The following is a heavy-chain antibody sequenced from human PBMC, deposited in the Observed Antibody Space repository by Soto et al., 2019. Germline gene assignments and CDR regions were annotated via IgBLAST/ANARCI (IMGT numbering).Heavy chain of an antibody. CDR3: AKGDDYGGKNFDY. D-gene: IGHD4-17*01. Sequence: GGSLRLSCAASGFTFSSYGMHWVRQAPGKGLEWVAVISYDGSNKYYADSVKGRFTISRDNSKNTLYLQMNSLRAEDTAVYYCAKGDDYGGKNFDYWGQGTLVTVSS. J-gene: IGHJ4*02. CDR2: ISYDGSNK. V-gene: IGHV3-30*18. CDR1: GFTFSSYG.